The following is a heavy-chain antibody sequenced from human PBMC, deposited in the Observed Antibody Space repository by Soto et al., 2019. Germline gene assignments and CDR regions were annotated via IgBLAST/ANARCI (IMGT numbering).Heavy chain of an antibody. CDR1: GFTFSSYA. D-gene: IGHD6-19*01. J-gene: IGHJ4*02. V-gene: IGHV3-30-3*01. Sequence: QVQLVESGGGVVQPGRSLRPSCTASGFTFSSYAMHWVRQAPGKGLEWVAVISYDGSNKYYADSVKGRFTISRDNSKNTMYLQMNSLRVEDTAVYYCARPYSSGWYGDLDYWGQGTLVTVSS. CDR3: ARPYSSGWYGDLDY. CDR2: ISYDGSNK.